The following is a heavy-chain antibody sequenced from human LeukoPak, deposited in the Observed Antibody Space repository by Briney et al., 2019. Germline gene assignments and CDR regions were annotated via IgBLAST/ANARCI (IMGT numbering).Heavy chain of an antibody. D-gene: IGHD5-18*01. Sequence: GGSLRLSCAASGFTFSRYSMNWVRQAPGKGLEWVSYISSSGSTIYYADSVKGRFTISRDNAKNSLYLQTNSLRDGDTAVYYCARDGGYSYEIDYWGQGTLVTVSS. CDR3: ARDGGYSYEIDY. CDR1: GFTFSRYS. V-gene: IGHV3-48*02. CDR2: ISSSGSTI. J-gene: IGHJ4*02.